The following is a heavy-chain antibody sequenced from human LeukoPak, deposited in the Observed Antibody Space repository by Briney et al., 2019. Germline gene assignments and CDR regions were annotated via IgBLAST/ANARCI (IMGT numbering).Heavy chain of an antibody. D-gene: IGHD2-21*01. J-gene: IGHJ3*02. CDR3: ARCPLHDLLQIACAFDI. V-gene: IGHV1-8*03. CDR2: MNPNSGNI. Sequence: ASVKVSCKASGYTFTSYDINWVRQATGQGLEWMGWMNPNSGNIGYAQKFQGRVTITRNTSISTAYMELSSLRSEDTAVYYCARCPLHDLLQIACAFDIWGQGTMVTVSS. CDR1: GYTFTSYD.